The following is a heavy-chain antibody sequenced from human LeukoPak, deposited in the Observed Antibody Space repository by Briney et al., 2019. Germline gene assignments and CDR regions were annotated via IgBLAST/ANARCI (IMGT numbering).Heavy chain of an antibody. D-gene: IGHD6-13*01. CDR3: ARMQIPEYSSWYRAYYYMDV. CDR2: IIPIFGTA. V-gene: IGHV1-69*13. Sequence: SVKVSCKASGGTFSSYAISWVRQAPGQGLEWMGGIIPIFGTANYAQKFQGRVTITADESTSTAYMELSSLRSEDTAVYYCARMQIPEYSSWYRAYYYMDVWGKGTTVTISS. CDR1: GGTFSSYA. J-gene: IGHJ6*03.